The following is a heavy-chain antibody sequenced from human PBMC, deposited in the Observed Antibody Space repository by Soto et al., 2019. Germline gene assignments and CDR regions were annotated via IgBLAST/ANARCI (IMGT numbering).Heavy chain of an antibody. CDR1: GGSISSYY. CDR3: ARAIPDGDYDY. V-gene: IGHV4-59*01. D-gene: IGHD4-17*01. J-gene: IGHJ4*02. CDR2: IYYSGST. Sequence: PSETLSLTCTVSGGSISSYYWSWIRQPPGKGLEWIGYIYYSGSTNYNPSLKSRVTISVDTSKNQFSLKLSSVTAADTAVYYCARAIPDGDYDYWGQGTLVTVSS.